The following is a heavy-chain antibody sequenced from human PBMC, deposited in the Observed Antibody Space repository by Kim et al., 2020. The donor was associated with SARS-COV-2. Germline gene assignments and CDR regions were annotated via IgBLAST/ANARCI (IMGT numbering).Heavy chain of an antibody. Sequence: SETLSLTCAVYGGSFSGYYWSWIRQPPGKGLEWIGEIYHSGSTNYNPSLKSRVTISVDTSKNQFSLKLSSVTAADTAVYYCARGRGITIFGVVIGRYGMDVWGQGTTVTVSS. CDR2: IYHSGST. J-gene: IGHJ6*02. CDR3: ARGRGITIFGVVIGRYGMDV. D-gene: IGHD3-3*01. CDR1: GGSFSGYY. V-gene: IGHV4-34*01.